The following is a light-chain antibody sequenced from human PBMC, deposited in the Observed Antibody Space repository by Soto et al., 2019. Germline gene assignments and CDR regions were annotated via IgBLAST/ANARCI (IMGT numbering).Light chain of an antibody. Sequence: DPHMTQSPSSLSASVFDRVTITFLVGQTISNYLQWYQQKSGQDPKLLVYAASILHSGVPSRLSGSGSGTDFTLTINSLQPEEFATYYCLQTYTTLTWTFGQGTKV. CDR1: QTISNY. CDR2: AAS. V-gene: IGKV1-39*01. J-gene: IGKJ1*01. CDR3: LQTYTTLTWT.